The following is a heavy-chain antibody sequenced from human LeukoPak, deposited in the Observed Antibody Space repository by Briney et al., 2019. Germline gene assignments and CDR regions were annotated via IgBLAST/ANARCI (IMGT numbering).Heavy chain of an antibody. CDR3: AVSVIAAAASFDY. D-gene: IGHD6-13*01. CDR1: GGTFSSYA. Sequence: SVKVSCKASGGTFSSYAISWVRQAPGQGLEWMGRIIPILGIANYAQKFQGRVTITADKSTSTAYMELSSLRSEDTAVYYCAVSVIAAAASFDYWGQGTLVTVSS. J-gene: IGHJ4*02. V-gene: IGHV1-69*04. CDR2: IIPILGIA.